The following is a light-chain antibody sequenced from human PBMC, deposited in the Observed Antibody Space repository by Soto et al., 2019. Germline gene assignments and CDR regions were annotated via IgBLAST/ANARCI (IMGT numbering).Light chain of an antibody. Sequence: SVLTQSPSVSAAPGQKVTISCSGSSSNIGNNYVSWYQQLPGTAPKLLIYDNNKRPSGIPDRFSGSKSGTSGTLDITGLQTGDEADYYCAAWDDSLKAIFGGGTQLTVL. CDR2: DNN. CDR3: AAWDDSLKAI. J-gene: IGLJ7*01. V-gene: IGLV1-51*01. CDR1: SSNIGNNY.